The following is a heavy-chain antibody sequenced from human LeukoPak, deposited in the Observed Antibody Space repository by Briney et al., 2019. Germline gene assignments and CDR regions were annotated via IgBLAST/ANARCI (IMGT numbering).Heavy chain of an antibody. D-gene: IGHD5-24*01. CDR3: ARHQQGYNFFGY. J-gene: IGHJ4*02. CDR1: GGSISSYY. V-gene: IGHV4-4*09. Sequence: SETLSLTCTVSGGSISSYYWSWIRQLPGKGLEWIGYIYTSGSTNYNPSLKSRVTISVDTSKNQFSLKLSSVTAADTAVYYCARHQQGYNFFGYWGQGTLVTVSS. CDR2: IYTSGST.